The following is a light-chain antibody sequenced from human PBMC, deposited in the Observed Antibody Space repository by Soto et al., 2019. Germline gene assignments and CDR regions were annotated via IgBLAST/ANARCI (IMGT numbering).Light chain of an antibody. CDR2: GAS. V-gene: IGKV3-20*01. CDR3: QQYGNSLYT. Sequence: EIVLTQSPGTLSLPPGDRATLSCRASQSVSGSSLAWYQQKPGQAPRLLIYGASSRATGIPDRFSGSGSGTDFTLTISRLEPEDCAVYYCQQYGNSLYTFGQGTKLEIK. CDR1: QSVSGSS. J-gene: IGKJ2*01.